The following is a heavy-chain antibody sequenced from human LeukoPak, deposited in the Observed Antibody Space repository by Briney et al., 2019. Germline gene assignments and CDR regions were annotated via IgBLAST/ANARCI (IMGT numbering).Heavy chain of an antibody. CDR3: ARVGSSSDY. Sequence: SETLSLTCTVSGGSISSYYRSWIRQPPGKGLEWIGYIYYSGSTNYNPSLKSRVTISVDTSKNQFSLKLSSVSAADTAVYYCARVGSSSDYWGQGTLVTVSS. J-gene: IGHJ4*02. CDR2: IYYSGST. D-gene: IGHD2-2*01. V-gene: IGHV4-59*01. CDR1: GGSISSYY.